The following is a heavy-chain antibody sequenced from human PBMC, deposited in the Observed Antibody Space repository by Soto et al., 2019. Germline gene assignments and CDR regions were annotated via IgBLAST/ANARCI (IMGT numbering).Heavy chain of an antibody. CDR1: GFTFNYYG. V-gene: IGHV3-30*18. CDR2: ISYDGSKK. D-gene: IGHD3-22*01. J-gene: IGHJ6*02. CDR3: AKDLVYYDSSGYYSGQYYYYGMDV. Sequence: GGSLRLSCAASGFTFNYYGMHWVRQAPGKGLEWMAVISYDGSKKHYADSVKGRFAISRDNSKNTVYLQLNSLRPEDTAVYYCAKDLVYYDSSGYYSGQYYYYGMDVWGQGTTVTVSS.